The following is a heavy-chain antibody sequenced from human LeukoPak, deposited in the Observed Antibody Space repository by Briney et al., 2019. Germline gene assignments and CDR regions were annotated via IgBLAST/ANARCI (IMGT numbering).Heavy chain of an antibody. CDR2: IYHSGST. Sequence: PSQTLSLTCAVSGGSISSGGYSWSWIRQPPGKGLEWIGYIYHSGSTYYNPSLKSRVTISVGRSKNQFSLKLSSVTPEDTAVYYCAREYSTEVFDYWGQGTLVTVSS. CDR1: GGSISSGGYS. CDR3: AREYSTEVFDY. V-gene: IGHV4-30-2*01. D-gene: IGHD2-8*01. J-gene: IGHJ4*02.